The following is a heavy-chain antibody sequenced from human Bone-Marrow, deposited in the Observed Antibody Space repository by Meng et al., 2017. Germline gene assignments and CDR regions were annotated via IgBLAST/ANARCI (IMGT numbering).Heavy chain of an antibody. V-gene: IGHV3-74*01. CDR2: INIDGSST. J-gene: IGHJ4*02. CDR3: AQLGTTDY. CDR1: GFKLSSYW. D-gene: IGHD6-13*01. Sequence: QRGGCGGGLVHAGGSLRLSCVASGFKLSSYWMHWVRQGPGKGLVWVSRINIDGSSTIYADSVEGRFTISRDNAKNTLYLQMNSLRVDDTAVYYCAQLGTTDYWGQGALVTVSS.